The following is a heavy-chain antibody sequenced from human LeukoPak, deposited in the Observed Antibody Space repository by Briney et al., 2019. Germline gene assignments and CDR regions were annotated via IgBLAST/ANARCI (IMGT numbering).Heavy chain of an antibody. J-gene: IGHJ4*02. Sequence: PSETLSLTCTVSGGSISSGDYYWSWIRQHPGKGLEWIGYMNDNGYTAYKPSLKSRLTMSVDTSENRFSLRLSSVTAADTAVYYCARPTGYCSGSNCYEYFDYWGQGTLVTVSS. CDR1: GGSISSGDYY. V-gene: IGHV4-30-4*01. CDR2: MNDNGYT. CDR3: ARPTGYCSGSNCYEYFDY. D-gene: IGHD2-2*01.